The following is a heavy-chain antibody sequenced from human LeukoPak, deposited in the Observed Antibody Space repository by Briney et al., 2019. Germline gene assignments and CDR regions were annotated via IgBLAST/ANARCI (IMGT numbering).Heavy chain of an antibody. CDR3: ARSLSYDFWSGYYNY. J-gene: IGHJ4*02. CDR1: GYSFTSYW. V-gene: IGHV5-51*01. CDR2: IYPGDSDT. Sequence: GESLKISCKGSGYSFTSYWIGWVRQMPGKGLEWMGIIYPGDSDTRYSPSFQGQVTISADVSISTAYLQWSSLKASDTAMYYCARSLSYDFWSGYYNYWGQGTLVTVSS. D-gene: IGHD3-3*01.